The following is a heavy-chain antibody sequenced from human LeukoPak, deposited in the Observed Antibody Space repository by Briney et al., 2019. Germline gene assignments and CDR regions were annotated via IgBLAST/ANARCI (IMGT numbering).Heavy chain of an antibody. V-gene: IGHV3-23*01. D-gene: IGHD1-26*01. Sequence: GGSLRLSCAASGFTFSSYAMSWVRQAPGKGLEWVSAINGNGGSTCYTDSVKGRFTISRDNSKNTVYLQMNSLRAEDTAVYYCAKESGNYRPYWGQGTLVTVSS. CDR3: AKESGNYRPY. J-gene: IGHJ4*02. CDR1: GFTFSSYA. CDR2: INGNGGST.